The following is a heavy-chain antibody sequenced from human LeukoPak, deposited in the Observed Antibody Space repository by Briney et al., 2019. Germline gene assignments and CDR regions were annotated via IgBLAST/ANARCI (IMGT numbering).Heavy chain of an antibody. CDR3: ARGISGYSYGYFDY. CDR1: GFTFSSYS. CDR2: ISSSSSYI. Sequence: AGGSLRLSCAASGFTFSSYSMNWVRQAPGKGLEWVSSISSSSSYIYYADSVKGRFTISRDNAKNSLYLQMNGLRAEDTAVYYCARGISGYSYGYFDYWGQGTLVTVSS. V-gene: IGHV3-21*01. J-gene: IGHJ4*02. D-gene: IGHD5-18*01.